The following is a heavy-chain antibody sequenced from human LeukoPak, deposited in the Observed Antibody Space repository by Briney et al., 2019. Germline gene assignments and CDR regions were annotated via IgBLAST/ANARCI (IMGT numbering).Heavy chain of an antibody. CDR3: AIDPNHAFDI. CDR1: GFTFSSYW. Sequence: GGSLRLSCAASGFTFSSYWMTWVRQAPGKGLEWVANIKQDGSEKYYVDSVKGRFTISRDNAKNSMYLQMHSLRAEDTAVYYCAIDPNHAFDIWGQGTMVTVSS. J-gene: IGHJ3*02. CDR2: IKQDGSEK. V-gene: IGHV3-7*01.